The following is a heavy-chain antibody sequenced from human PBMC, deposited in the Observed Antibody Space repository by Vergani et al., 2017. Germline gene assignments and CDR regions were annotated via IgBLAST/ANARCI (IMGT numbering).Heavy chain of an antibody. J-gene: IGHJ5*02. D-gene: IGHD6-13*01. Sequence: QLQLQESGPGLVKPSETLSLTCTVSGGSISSSSYYWGWIRQPPGKGLEWIGSIYYSGSTYYNPSLKSRVTISEDTSKNQFSLKLSSVTAADTAVYYCARPLGSSWYAWFDPWGQGTLVTVSS. CDR2: IYYSGST. V-gene: IGHV4-39*01. CDR1: GGSISSSSYY. CDR3: ARPLGSSWYAWFDP.